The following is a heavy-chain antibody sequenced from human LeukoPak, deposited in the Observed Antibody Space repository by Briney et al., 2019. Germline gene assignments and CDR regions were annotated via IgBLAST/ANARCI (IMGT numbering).Heavy chain of an antibody. D-gene: IGHD3-10*01. CDR3: ARDHGGSSFDY. V-gene: IGHV3-48*01. Sequence: GGSLRLSCAASEFTFSSYSMNWVRQAPGKGLEWVSYISSSSSTIYYADSVKGRFTISRDNAKNSLYLQMNSLRAEDTAVYYCARDHGGSSFDYWGQGTLVTVSS. CDR1: EFTFSSYS. J-gene: IGHJ4*02. CDR2: ISSSSSTI.